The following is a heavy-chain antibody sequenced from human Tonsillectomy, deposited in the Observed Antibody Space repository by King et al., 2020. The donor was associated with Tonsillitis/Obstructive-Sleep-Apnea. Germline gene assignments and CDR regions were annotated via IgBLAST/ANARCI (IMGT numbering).Heavy chain of an antibody. CDR1: GGTFSSYA. Sequence: QLVQSGAEVKKPGSSVKVSCKASGGTFSSYAISWVRQAPGQGLEWMGGIIPILGIANYAQKFQGRVTITADKSTSTAYMELSSLRSEDTAVYYCARRSNYGGDFYFPSYYYYGMDVWVQGTTVTVSS. J-gene: IGHJ6*02. V-gene: IGHV1-69*10. D-gene: IGHD2-21*02. CDR3: ARRSNYGGDFYFPSYYYYGMDV. CDR2: IIPILGIA.